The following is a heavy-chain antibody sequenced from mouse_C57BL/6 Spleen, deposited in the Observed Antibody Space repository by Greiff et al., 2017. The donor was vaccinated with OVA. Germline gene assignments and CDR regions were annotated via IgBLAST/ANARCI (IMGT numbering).Heavy chain of an antibody. CDR3: ARRIYYGNPYAMDY. D-gene: IGHD2-1*01. Sequence: VQLKQSGPELVKPGASVKISCKASGYTFTDYYMNWVKQSHGKSLEWIGDINPNNGGTSYNQKFKGKATLTVDKSSSTAYMELRSLTSEDSAVYYCARRIYYGNPYAMDYWGQGTSVTVSS. V-gene: IGHV1-26*01. J-gene: IGHJ4*01. CDR1: GYTFTDYY. CDR2: INPNNGGT.